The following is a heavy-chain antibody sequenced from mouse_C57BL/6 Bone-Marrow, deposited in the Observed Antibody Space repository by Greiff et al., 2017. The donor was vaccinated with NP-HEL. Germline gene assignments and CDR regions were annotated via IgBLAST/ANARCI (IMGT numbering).Heavy chain of an antibody. Sequence: EVKLVESGGGLVQPGGSLKLSCAASGFTFSDYGMAWVRQAPRKGPEWVAFISNLAYSIYYADTVTGRFTISSENAKNTLYLEMSSLRSEDTAMYYCARHIYYGNYGWYFDVWGTGTTVTVSS. CDR2: ISNLAYSI. J-gene: IGHJ1*03. D-gene: IGHD2-1*01. CDR3: ARHIYYGNYGWYFDV. CDR1: GFTFSDYG. V-gene: IGHV5-15*01.